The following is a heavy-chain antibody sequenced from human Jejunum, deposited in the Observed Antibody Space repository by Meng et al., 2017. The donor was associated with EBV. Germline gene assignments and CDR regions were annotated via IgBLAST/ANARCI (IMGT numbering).Heavy chain of an antibody. CDR1: CCSIHTNFYN. D-gene: IGHD4-17*01. J-gene: IGHJ4*02. CDR3: VMGPDYAKSRY. Sequence: LWQRDPGLVKPFEDLSLSYSVSCCSIHTNFYNWGCIRQPPGKGREWIETVCRSASNYNPSLKSRVTITVDTSKNQFSLKVNSVPAADTAVYYCVMGPDYAKSRYWGQGILVTVSS. V-gene: IGHV4-39*01. CDR2: VCRSAS.